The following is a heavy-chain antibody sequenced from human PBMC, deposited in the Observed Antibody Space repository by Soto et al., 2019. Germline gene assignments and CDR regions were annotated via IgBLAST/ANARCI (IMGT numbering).Heavy chain of an antibody. V-gene: IGHV3-23*01. J-gene: IGHJ6*02. CDR3: AKDDILTGYYIRDYYYDGMDV. Sequence: AGGSLRLSCAASGFTFSSYAMSWVRQAPGKGLEWVSAISGSGGSTYYADSVKGRFTISRDNSKNTLYLQMNSLRAEDTAVYYCAKDDILTGYYIRDYYYDGMDVWGQGTTVTVSS. D-gene: IGHD3-9*01. CDR1: GFTFSSYA. CDR2: ISGSGGST.